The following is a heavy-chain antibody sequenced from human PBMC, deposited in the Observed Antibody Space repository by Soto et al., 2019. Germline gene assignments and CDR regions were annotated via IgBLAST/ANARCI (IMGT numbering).Heavy chain of an antibody. CDR3: ARLRRDWGDAFDL. J-gene: IGHJ3*01. CDR1: GGTFSTNG. Sequence: QVHLEQSGAEVKKPGSSVKVSCKASGGTFSTNGVSWVRQAPGQGLEWMGGIIPIFETTNYAQNFQGRLTITADEPTGTVFMQLSSLRSEDTAVYFCARLRRDWGDAFDLWGLGTFVTVSS. V-gene: IGHV1-69*01. D-gene: IGHD3-16*01. CDR2: IIPIFETT.